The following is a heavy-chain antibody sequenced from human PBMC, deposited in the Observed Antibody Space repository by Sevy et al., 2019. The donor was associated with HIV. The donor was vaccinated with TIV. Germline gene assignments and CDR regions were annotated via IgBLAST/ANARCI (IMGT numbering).Heavy chain of an antibody. D-gene: IGHD3-22*01. CDR3: AIDHRRDGMIVVPFEK. CDR2: IRSETGGGTT. V-gene: IGHV3-15*01. J-gene: IGHJ4*02. Sequence: GGSLRLSCAASGLSFSNAWMAWVRQAPGKGLEWVGRIRSETGGGTTDFAAFAKAKFTISRDDPKNTLYLQMNSLKTEDTAVYYCAIDHRRDGMIVVPFEKWGLGTLVTVSS. CDR1: GLSFSNAW.